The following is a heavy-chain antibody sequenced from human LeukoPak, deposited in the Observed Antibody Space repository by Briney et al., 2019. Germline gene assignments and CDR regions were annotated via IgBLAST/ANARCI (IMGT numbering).Heavy chain of an antibody. J-gene: IGHJ4*02. D-gene: IGHD3-10*01. CDR1: GFTFSSYV. CDR3: ARDSRLFGPPDDY. V-gene: IGHV3-30-3*01. CDR2: ISYDGSNK. Sequence: GESLKISCAVSGFTFSSYVMHWVRRAPGKGLEWVAVISYDGSNKYYADSVKGRFTISRDNSKNTLYLQMNSLRVEDTAVYYCARDSRLFGPPDDYWGQGTLVTVSS.